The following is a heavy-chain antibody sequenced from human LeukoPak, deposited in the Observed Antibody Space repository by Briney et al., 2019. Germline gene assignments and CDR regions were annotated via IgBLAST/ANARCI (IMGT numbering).Heavy chain of an antibody. CDR2: FDPEDGET. CDR1: GYTLTELS. D-gene: IGHD1-26*01. V-gene: IGHV1-24*01. J-gene: IGHJ6*03. Sequence: ASVKVSCKVSGYTLTELSMHWVRQAPGKGLEWMGGFDPEDGETIYAQKSQGRVTMTEDTSTDTAYMELSSLRSEDTAVYYCATSVGATNPYYYYMDVWGKGTTVTVSS. CDR3: ATSVGATNPYYYYMDV.